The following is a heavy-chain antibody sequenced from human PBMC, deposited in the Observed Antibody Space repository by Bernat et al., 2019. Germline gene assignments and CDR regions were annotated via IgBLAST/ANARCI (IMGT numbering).Heavy chain of an antibody. CDR1: GYTFTGYY. J-gene: IGHJ4*02. Sequence: QVQLVQSGAEVKKPGASVKVSCKASGYTFTGYYMHWVRQAPGQGLEWMGWINPNSGGTNYAQKFQGRVTMTRDTSISTAYMELSRLRSEDTAVYYCARGRYCTNGVCYTGGDYWGQGTLVTVSS. D-gene: IGHD2-8*01. CDR3: ARGRYCTNGVCYTGGDY. V-gene: IGHV1-2*02. CDR2: INPNSGGT.